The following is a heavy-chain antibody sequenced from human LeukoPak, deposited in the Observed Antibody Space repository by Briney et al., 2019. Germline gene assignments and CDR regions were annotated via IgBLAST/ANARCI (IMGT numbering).Heavy chain of an antibody. CDR3: ARRIYTSVWFDP. CDR1: GYSFTSYW. CDR2: IYPAGSET. Sequence: PGESLKISCKGSGYSFTSYWIGWVRQMPGKGLEWMGIIYPAGSETVYNPSFEGQVTISVDKSTSTAYLQWSTLKTSDTAIYYCARRIYTSVWFDPWGQGTLVSVSS. J-gene: IGHJ5*02. D-gene: IGHD2-15*01. V-gene: IGHV5-51*01.